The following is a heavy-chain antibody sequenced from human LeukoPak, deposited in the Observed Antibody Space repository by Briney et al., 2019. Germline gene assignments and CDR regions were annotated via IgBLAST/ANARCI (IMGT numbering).Heavy chain of an antibody. V-gene: IGHV4-39*07. D-gene: IGHD4-17*01. J-gene: IGHJ6*03. CDR1: GFTFSSYW. CDR2: IYYSGST. CDR3: ARDWTTVTTGYYYYYYMDV. Sequence: GSLRLSCAASGFTFSSYWMSWIRQPPGKGLEWIGSIYYSGSTYYNPSLKSRVTISVDTSKNQFSLKLSSVTAADTAVYYCARDWTTVTTGYYYYYYMDVWGKGTTVTVSS.